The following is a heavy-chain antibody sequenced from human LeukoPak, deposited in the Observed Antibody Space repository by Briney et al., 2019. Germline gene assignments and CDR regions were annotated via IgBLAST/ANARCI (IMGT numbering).Heavy chain of an antibody. V-gene: IGHV4-34*01. J-gene: IGHJ5*02. CDR3: ARESFEEKVRWFDP. D-gene: IGHD3-9*01. CDR2: INHSGST. CDR1: GGSFSGYY. Sequence: SETLSLTCAVYGGSFSGYYWSWIRQPPGKGLEWIGEINHSGSTNYNPSLKSRVTISVDTSKNQFSLKLSSVTAADTAAYYCARESFEEKVRWFDPWGQGTLVTVSS.